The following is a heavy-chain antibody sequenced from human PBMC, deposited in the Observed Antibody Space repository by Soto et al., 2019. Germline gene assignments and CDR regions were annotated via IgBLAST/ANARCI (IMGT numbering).Heavy chain of an antibody. V-gene: IGHV1-58*01. CDR1: GFTFSNSA. J-gene: IGHJ3*02. CDR3: AAELYSGGRCCSFDI. CDR2: IAVGAGNT. Sequence: QMQVVQSGPEVKTPGTSVKVSCKASGFTFSNSAVQWVRQARGQRLEWMGWIAVGAGNTNYAQELQGRLTITRDVSTNTAYMELRSLRSEDTAVYYCAAELYSGGRCCSFDIWGQGTMVTVSS. D-gene: IGHD2-15*01.